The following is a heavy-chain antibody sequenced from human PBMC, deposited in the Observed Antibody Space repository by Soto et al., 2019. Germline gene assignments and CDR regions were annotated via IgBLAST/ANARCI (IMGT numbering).Heavy chain of an antibody. CDR2: FKSKTDGGTT. J-gene: IGHJ3*02. D-gene: IGHD3-16*01. Sequence: EVQLVESGGGLVKPGGSLRLSCAASGFTFSNAWMSWVRQAPGKGLEWVGRFKSKTDGGTTDYAAPVKGRFTISRDDSNNTLYLQMNSLKTEDTAVYYCTLRDPKRHDAFDIWGQGTMVTVSS. CDR3: TLRDPKRHDAFDI. CDR1: GFTFSNAW. V-gene: IGHV3-15*01.